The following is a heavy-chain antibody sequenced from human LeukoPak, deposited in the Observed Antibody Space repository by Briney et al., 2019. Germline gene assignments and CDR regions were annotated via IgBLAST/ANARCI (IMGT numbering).Heavy chain of an antibody. J-gene: IGHJ4*02. CDR1: GYTFTGYY. Sequence: GASVKVSCKASGYTFTGYYMHWVRQAPGQGLGWMGWINPNSGGTNYAQKFQGRVTMTRDTSISTAYMELSRLRSDDTAVYYCARGRSYGSWSQPLDYWGQGTLVTVSS. V-gene: IGHV1-2*02. CDR3: ARGRSYGSWSQPLDY. D-gene: IGHD6-13*01. CDR2: INPNSGGT.